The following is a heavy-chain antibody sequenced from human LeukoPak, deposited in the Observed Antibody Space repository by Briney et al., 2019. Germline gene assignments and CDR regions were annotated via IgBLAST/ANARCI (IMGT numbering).Heavy chain of an antibody. Sequence: PSETQSLTCTGSGGSISSYYWSWIRQPPGKGLEWIGYIYYSGSTNYNPSLKSRVTISVDTSKNQFSLKLSSVTAADTAVYYCASSVTLGYSYGPEYFQHWGQGTLVTVSS. CDR1: GGSISSYY. D-gene: IGHD5-18*01. V-gene: IGHV4-59*01. J-gene: IGHJ1*01. CDR2: IYYSGST. CDR3: ASSVTLGYSYGPEYFQH.